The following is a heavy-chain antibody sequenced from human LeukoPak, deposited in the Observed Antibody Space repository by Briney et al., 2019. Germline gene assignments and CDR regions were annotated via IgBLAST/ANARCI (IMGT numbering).Heavy chain of an antibody. V-gene: IGHV4-34*01. J-gene: IGHJ4*02. CDR3: ARSGGSWTFDH. D-gene: IGHD3/OR15-3a*01. CDR2: INHNGRP. CDR1: GVSFCSHN. Sequence: SETLSLTCAVYGVSFCSHNWSWMRQSPGKGLEWGGAINHNGRPNYNPSRKSRATISLDTAKNQFSLKLKSVTAADTAVYYCARSGGSWTFDHWGQGTLVTVSS.